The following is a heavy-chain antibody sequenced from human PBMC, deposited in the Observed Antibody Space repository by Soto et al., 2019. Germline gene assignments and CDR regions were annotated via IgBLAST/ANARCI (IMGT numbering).Heavy chain of an antibody. CDR2: VSSSSTSI. CDR1: GFTFSSYA. Sequence: GGSLRLSCAASGFTFSSYAMSWVRQAPGKGLEWVSAVSSSSTSIYYADSMKGRFTISRDNAKNSLFLQMNSLRAEDTAVYYCARVPDSGFNPYYFDYWGQGALVTVS. J-gene: IGHJ4*02. CDR3: ARVPDSGFNPYYFDY. V-gene: IGHV3-21*01. D-gene: IGHD5-12*01.